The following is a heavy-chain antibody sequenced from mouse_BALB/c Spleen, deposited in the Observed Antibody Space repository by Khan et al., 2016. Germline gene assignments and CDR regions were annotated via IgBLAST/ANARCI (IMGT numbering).Heavy chain of an antibody. J-gene: IGHJ2*01. CDR3: ARGRVFDY. Sequence: VQLKQSGPGLVKPSQSLSLTCTVTGYSITSDYAWNWNRQFPGNKLEWMGYISYSGSTSYNPSLKSRISITRDTSKTQFFLQLNSVTTADTATYYCARGRVFDYGGQGTTLTVSS. CDR1: GYSITSDYA. V-gene: IGHV3-2*02. CDR2: ISYSGST.